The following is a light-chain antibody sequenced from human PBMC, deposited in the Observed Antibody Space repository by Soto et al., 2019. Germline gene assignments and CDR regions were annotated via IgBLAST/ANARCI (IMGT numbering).Light chain of an antibody. Sequence: SVLTQPHSVSGAPGQRVTISCTGSSSNIGAGYDVHWYQQLPGTAPKLLIYGNSNRPSGGPDRFSGSKSGTSASPAITGLQAEDEADYYCQSYDSSLSGYVVFGGGTKVTLL. V-gene: IGLV1-40*01. CDR2: GNS. CDR3: QSYDSSLSGYVV. CDR1: SSNIGAGYD. J-gene: IGLJ2*01.